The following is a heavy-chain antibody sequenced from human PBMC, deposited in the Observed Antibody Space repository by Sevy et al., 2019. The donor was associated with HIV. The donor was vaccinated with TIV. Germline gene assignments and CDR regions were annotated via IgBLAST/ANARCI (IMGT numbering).Heavy chain of an antibody. V-gene: IGHV3-23*01. CDR3: AREGCTKPHDY. D-gene: IGHD2-8*01. CDR1: GFTFSKYS. CDR2: FSFGCGRM. J-gene: IGHJ4*02. Sequence: GGSLRLSCEASGFTFSKYSMSWVRQAPGKGLEWVSTFSFGCGRMNYADSVKGRFTISRDDSKNTLRAEDTAVYYCAREGCTKPHDYWGQGTLVTVSS.